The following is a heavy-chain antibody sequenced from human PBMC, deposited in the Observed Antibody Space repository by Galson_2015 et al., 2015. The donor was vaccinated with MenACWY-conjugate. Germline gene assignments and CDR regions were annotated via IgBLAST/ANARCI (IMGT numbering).Heavy chain of an antibody. CDR2: INPVNSNI. J-gene: IGHJ6*02. CDR3: ARHPPGGRGMDV. V-gene: IGHV5-51*01. Sequence: QSGAEVKKPGGSLTISCKGSGYSFTNYWVAWVRQMPGKGLEWVGLINPVNSNIRYSPSFQGQVTISADESISTAYLQWSSLKASDTATYYCARHPPGGRGMDVWGRGTTVTVSS. D-gene: IGHD1-26*01. CDR1: GYSFTNYW.